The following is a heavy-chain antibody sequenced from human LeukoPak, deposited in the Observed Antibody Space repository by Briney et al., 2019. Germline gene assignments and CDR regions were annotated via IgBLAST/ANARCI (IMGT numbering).Heavy chain of an antibody. J-gene: IGHJ6*03. V-gene: IGHV4-4*07. CDR1: GGSFSGYY. CDR3: ARDWGVEGRPGYMDV. Sequence: SETLSLICAVYGGSFSGYYWSWIRQPAGKGLEWIGRIYTSGRTNYNPSLKSRVTMSVDTSKNQFSLKLNSVTAADTAVYYCARDWGVEGRPGYMDVWGKGTTVTVSS. D-gene: IGHD6-6*01. CDR2: IYTSGRT.